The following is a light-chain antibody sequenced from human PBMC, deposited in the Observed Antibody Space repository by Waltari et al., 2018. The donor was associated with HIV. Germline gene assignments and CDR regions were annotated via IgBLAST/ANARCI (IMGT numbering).Light chain of an antibody. V-gene: IGLV2-8*01. CDR2: EVS. CDR3: SSYAGSDIYVV. Sequence: QSALTQPPSASGSLGQSVTISCSGTSSDVGGYNYVSWYQQHPGKAPKLMIYEVSNRPSGVPNRFSGSKSGNTASLTVSGLQAEDEADYYCSSYAGSDIYVVFGGGTKLTVL. CDR1: SSDVGGYNY. J-gene: IGLJ2*01.